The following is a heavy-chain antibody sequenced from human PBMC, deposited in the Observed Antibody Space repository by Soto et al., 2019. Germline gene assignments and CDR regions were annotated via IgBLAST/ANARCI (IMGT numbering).Heavy chain of an antibody. V-gene: IGHV1-2*04. CDR3: ARGIYSSSSGVYGMDV. CDR1: GYTFTGYY. J-gene: IGHJ6*02. CDR2: INPNSGGT. D-gene: IGHD6-6*01. Sequence: ASVKVSCKASGYTFTGYYMHWVRQAPGQGLEWMGWINPNSGGTNYAQKFQGWVTMTRDTSISTAYMELSRLRSDDTAVYYCARGIYSSSSGVYGMDVWGQGTTVTVSS.